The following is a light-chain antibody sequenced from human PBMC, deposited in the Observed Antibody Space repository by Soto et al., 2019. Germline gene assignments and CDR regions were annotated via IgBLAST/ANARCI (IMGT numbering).Light chain of an antibody. Sequence: EIVMTQSPGTLSVSPGERATLSCRASQSVGSNLAWYQQKPGQAPRLLIYGASTRATGLPARFSGSGSGTEFTLTISSLQSEDFAVYYCLQSNKWPLTFGLGTKVDIK. V-gene: IGKV3-15*01. CDR2: GAS. CDR3: LQSNKWPLT. J-gene: IGKJ1*01. CDR1: QSVGSN.